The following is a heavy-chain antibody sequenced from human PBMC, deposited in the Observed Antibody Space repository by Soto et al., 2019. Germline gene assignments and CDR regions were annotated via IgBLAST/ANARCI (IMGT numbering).Heavy chain of an antibody. D-gene: IGHD3-16*01. CDR2: ISSSSTI. CDR3: ARDTDDDRIDY. CDR1: GFTFSSYS. J-gene: IGHJ4*02. Sequence: EVQLVESGGGLVQPGGSLRLSCAASGFTFSSYSMNWVRQAPGKGLEWVSYISSSSTIYYADSVKGRFTISRDNAKNSLYLQISSLRAEDTAVYYCARDTDDDRIDYWGQGTLVTVSS. V-gene: IGHV3-48*01.